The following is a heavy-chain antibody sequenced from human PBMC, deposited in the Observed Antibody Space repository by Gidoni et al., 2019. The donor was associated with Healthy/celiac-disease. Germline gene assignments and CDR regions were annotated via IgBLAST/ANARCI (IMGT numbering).Heavy chain of an antibody. D-gene: IGHD3-16*02. CDR2: IYYSGST. CDR1: GGSISSSSYY. J-gene: IGHJ4*02. V-gene: IGHV4-39*01. CDR3: ARHGDYDYIWGSYRYVDY. Sequence: QLQLQESGPGLVKPSETLSLTCTVSGGSISSSSYYWGWIRQPPGKGLEWIGSIYYSGSTYYHPSLKSRVTISVDTSKNQFSLKLSSVTAADTAVYYCARHGDYDYIWGSYRYVDYWGQGTLVTVSS.